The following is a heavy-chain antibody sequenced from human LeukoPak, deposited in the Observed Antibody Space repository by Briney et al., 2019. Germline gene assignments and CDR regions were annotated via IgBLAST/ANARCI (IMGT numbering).Heavy chain of an antibody. CDR2: ISSSGSTM. V-gene: IGHV3-11*01. CDR1: GFTFDDYG. D-gene: IGHD5-12*01. CDR3: ARDPGSGYEEHFDY. J-gene: IGHJ4*02. Sequence: GGSLRLSCAASGFTFDDYGMSWIRQAPGKGLEWVSYISSSGSTMYYTDSVKGRFTISRDNAKDSLYLQMNSLRAEDTAVYYCARDPGSGYEEHFDYWGQGTLVTVSS.